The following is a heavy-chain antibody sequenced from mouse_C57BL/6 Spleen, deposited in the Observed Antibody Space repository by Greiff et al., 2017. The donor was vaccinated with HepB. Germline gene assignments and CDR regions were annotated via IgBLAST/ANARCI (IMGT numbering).Heavy chain of an antibody. J-gene: IGHJ1*03. CDR2: ISSGGSYT. Sequence: DVKLVESGGDLVKPGGSLKLSCAASGFTFSSYGMSWVRQTPDKRLEWVATISSGGSYTYYPDSVKGRFTISRDNAKNTLYLQMSSLKSEDTAMYYCARQITTVVHWYFDVWGTGTTVTVSS. D-gene: IGHD1-1*01. V-gene: IGHV5-6*02. CDR3: ARQITTVVHWYFDV. CDR1: GFTFSSYG.